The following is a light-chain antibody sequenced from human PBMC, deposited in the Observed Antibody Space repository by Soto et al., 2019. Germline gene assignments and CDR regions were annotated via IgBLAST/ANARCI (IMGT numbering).Light chain of an antibody. CDR2: DVS. Sequence: LTQPASVSGSPGQSITISCTGTSSDVGGYNYVSWYQQHPGKAPKLMIYDVSNRPSGVSNRFSGSKSGNTASLTISGLQAEDEADYYCSSYTSSSTLRVFGTGTKVTVL. CDR3: SSYTSSSTLRV. J-gene: IGLJ1*01. CDR1: SSDVGGYNY. V-gene: IGLV2-14*01.